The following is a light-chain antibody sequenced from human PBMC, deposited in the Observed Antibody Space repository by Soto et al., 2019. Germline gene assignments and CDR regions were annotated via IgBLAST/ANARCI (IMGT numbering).Light chain of an antibody. Sequence: SYELTQAPSVSVAPGKTARVTCGGNNIGGKSVHWYQQKAGQAPVLVMFYDRDRPSGIPERFSGSNSADTATLTISRVEAGDEADYYCRVCDDTRDRKVVFGGGTQLTVL. CDR3: RVCDDTRDRKVV. CDR2: YDR. CDR1: NIGGKS. J-gene: IGLJ2*01. V-gene: IGLV3-21*04.